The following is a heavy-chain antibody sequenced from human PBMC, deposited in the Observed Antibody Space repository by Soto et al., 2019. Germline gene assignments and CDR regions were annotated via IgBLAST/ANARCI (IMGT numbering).Heavy chain of an antibody. CDR3: ARTYSNYAYYYYYMDF. D-gene: IGHD4-4*01. V-gene: IGHV4-59*08. Sequence: SATLSLTCTVSGGSISGYYWSWIRQPPGKGLEWIGYIYYSGSTNYNPSLKSRVTISVDTSKNQFSLKLSSVTAADTAVYYCARTYSNYAYYYYYMDFWGKGTTVTVSS. CDR2: IYYSGST. J-gene: IGHJ6*03. CDR1: GGSISGYY.